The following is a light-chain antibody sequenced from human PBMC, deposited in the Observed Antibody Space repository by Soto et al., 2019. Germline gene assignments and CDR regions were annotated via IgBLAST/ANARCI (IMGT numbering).Light chain of an antibody. J-gene: IGKJ1*01. V-gene: IGKV3-20*01. CDR1: QSVSSSY. Sequence: EIVLTKSAGTLSLSPGERATLSCRASQSVSSSYLAWYQQKPGQAPRLLIYGASSRATGIPDRFSGSGSGTDFTLTISRLEPEDFAVYYCQQYGSSPPWTFGQGTKVDIK. CDR2: GAS. CDR3: QQYGSSPPWT.